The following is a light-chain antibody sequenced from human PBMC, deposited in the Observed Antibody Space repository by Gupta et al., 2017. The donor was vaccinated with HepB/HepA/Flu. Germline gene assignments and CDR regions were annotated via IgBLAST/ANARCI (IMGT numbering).Light chain of an antibody. CDR1: SSNIGGNT. V-gene: IGLV1-44*01. CDR3: VAWDDSLNGQV. CDR2: SND. Sequence: QSVLTQPPSASGTPGQRVTISCSGSSSNIGGNTVNWFQQLPGTAPTLLIYSNDQRPSGVPDRFSGSKSGTSASLAISGLQSEDEADYYCVAWDDSLNGQVFGTGTKVTVL. J-gene: IGLJ1*01.